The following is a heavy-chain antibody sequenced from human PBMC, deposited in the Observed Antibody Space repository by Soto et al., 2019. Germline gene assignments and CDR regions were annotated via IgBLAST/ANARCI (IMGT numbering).Heavy chain of an antibody. J-gene: IGHJ6*02. Sequence: PGGSLRLSCAASGFTFSSYAMNWVRQTPGKGLEWIGEINYRGSSYYNPSLESRISMAVDTSKNQFSLKLRSVTAADTAVYFCVRGQPHRITIFEVVIRSYDYGMDVWGQGTTVTVSS. V-gene: IGHV4-34*01. CDR2: INYRGSS. D-gene: IGHD3-3*02. CDR3: VRGQPHRITIFEVVIRSYDYGMDV. CDR1: GFTFSSYA.